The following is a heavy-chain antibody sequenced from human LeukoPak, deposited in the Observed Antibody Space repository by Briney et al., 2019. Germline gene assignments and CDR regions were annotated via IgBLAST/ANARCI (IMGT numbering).Heavy chain of an antibody. CDR2: IRSKTHGGTT. D-gene: IGHD5-24*01. V-gene: IGHV3-49*04. CDR1: GFTFGDYA. CDR3: TRGGMAPDY. J-gene: IGHJ4*02. Sequence: PGGSLRLSCTASGFTFGDYAMSWVRQAPGKGLDWVGFIRSKTHGGTTEYAASVKGRFTISRDDSKSIAYLQMNSLKSEDTAVYYCTRGGMAPDYWGQGTRVTVSS.